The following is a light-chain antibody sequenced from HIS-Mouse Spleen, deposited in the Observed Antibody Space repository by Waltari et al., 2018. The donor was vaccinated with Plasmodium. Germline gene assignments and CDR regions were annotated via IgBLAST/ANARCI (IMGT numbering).Light chain of an antibody. V-gene: IGLV1-51*01. CDR3: GTWDSSLSAGVV. CDR2: DNN. CDR1: SSNIGNNY. Sequence: QSVLTQPPSVSAAPGHKVTISCSGSSSNIGNNYVTSYQQLPGTAPRLLIYDNNKRPSGIPDRFSGSKSGTSATLGITGLQTGDEADYYCGTWDSSLSAGVVFGGGTKLTVL. J-gene: IGLJ2*01.